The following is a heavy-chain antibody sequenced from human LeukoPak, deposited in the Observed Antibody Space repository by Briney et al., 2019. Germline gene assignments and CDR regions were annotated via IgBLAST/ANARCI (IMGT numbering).Heavy chain of an antibody. CDR3: ARIGKGMAVAGNFDY. Sequence: SETLSLTCTVSGGSISNYYWSWIRQPAGKGLEWIGRIYTSGSTNYNPSLKSRVIMSVDTSKNEFSLKLSSVTAADTAVYYCARIGKGMAVAGNFDYWGQGTLVTVSS. V-gene: IGHV4-4*07. D-gene: IGHD6-13*01. CDR2: IYTSGST. J-gene: IGHJ4*02. CDR1: GGSISNYY.